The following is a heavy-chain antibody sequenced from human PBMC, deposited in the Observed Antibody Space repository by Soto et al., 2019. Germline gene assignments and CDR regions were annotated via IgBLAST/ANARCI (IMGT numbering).Heavy chain of an antibody. CDR2: ISGSGGRT. CDR1: GFSFNTYA. Sequence: PGGSLRLSCAASGFSFNTYAMSWVRQAPGKGPEWVSTISGSGGRTYYADSVKGRFAISRDNSKNTVSLQMNSLRAEDTAGYHCARAEGPFGYWGQGTLVTVSS. CDR3: ARAEGPFGY. V-gene: IGHV3-23*01. D-gene: IGHD3-10*01. J-gene: IGHJ4*02.